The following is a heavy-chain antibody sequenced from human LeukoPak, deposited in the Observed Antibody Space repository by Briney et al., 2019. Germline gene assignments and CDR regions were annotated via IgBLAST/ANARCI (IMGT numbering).Heavy chain of an antibody. V-gene: IGHV1-69*05. D-gene: IGHD5-12*01. CDR2: IIPIFGTA. J-gene: IGHJ4*02. CDR3: ARERYSGYDLSGPDY. Sequence: ASVKVSCKASGGTFSSYAISWVRQAPGQGLEWMGGIIPIFGTANYAQKFQGRVTITTDESTSTAYMELSSLRSDDTAVYYCARERYSGYDLSGPDYWGQGTLVTVSS. CDR1: GGTFSSYA.